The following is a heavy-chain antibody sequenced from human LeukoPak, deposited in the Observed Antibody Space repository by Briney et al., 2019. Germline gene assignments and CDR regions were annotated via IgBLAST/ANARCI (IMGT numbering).Heavy chain of an antibody. CDR2: INHSGST. CDR3: ARGSTGRGYSYGWYL. CDR1: GGSFSGYY. V-gene: IGHV4-34*01. J-gene: IGHJ4*02. Sequence: PSETLSLTCAVYGGSFSGYYWSWIRQPPGKGLEWIGEINHSGSTNYNPSLKSRVTMSVDTSKNQFSLKLSSVTTADTAVYYCARGSTGRGYSYGWYLWGQGTLVTVSP. D-gene: IGHD5-18*01.